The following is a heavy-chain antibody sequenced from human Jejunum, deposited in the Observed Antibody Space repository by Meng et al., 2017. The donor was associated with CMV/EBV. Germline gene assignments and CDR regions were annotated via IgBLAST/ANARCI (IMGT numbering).Heavy chain of an antibody. V-gene: IGHV3-30*04. J-gene: IGHJ6*02. CDR2: ISYDGSNK. D-gene: IGHD3-3*01. Sequence: MHWVRQAPGKGLEWVAVISYDGSNKYYADSVKGRFTITRDNSKKTLYLQMNSLRAEDTAVYYCARDMGVLRFLEWLSTYYYYGMDVWGQGTTVTVSS. CDR3: ARDMGVLRFLEWLSTYYYYGMDV.